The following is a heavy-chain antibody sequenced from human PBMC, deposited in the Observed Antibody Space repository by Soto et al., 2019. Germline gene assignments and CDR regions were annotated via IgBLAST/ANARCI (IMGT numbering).Heavy chain of an antibody. CDR3: AKATTNGGWFNPFDS. V-gene: IGHV3-23*01. Sequence: PGGSLRLSCAASGFTFSSYEMNWVRQAPGKGLEWVSGLSGSGTSTYYADSVKGRFTISRDNSRDTLFLQMNSLTADDTAVYYCAKATTNGGWFNPFDSWGQGALVTVSS. D-gene: IGHD6-19*01. J-gene: IGHJ4*02. CDR1: GFTFSSYE. CDR2: LSGSGTST.